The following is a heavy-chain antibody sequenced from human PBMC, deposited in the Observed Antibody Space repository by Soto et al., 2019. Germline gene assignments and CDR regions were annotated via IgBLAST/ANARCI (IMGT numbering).Heavy chain of an antibody. CDR1: GASISTSSHY. J-gene: IGHJ6*03. CDR3: VRLSTWSGYYVYYHFYMDV. Sequence: QLQLQESGPGLVKPAETLSLTCTVSGASISTSSHYWGWIRQSPGKGLEWIGNVYYAGDTYYYPSLKSRATISVDRSNNQFSLKLSSVTAADTGVYYCVRLSTWSGYYVYYHFYMDVWGKGTTVTVSS. V-gene: IGHV4-39*01. D-gene: IGHD3-3*01. CDR2: VYYAGDT.